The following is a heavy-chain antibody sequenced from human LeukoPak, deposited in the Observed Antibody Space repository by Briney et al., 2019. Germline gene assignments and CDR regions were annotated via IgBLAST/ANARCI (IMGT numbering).Heavy chain of an antibody. V-gene: IGHV4-34*01. CDR1: GGSFSGYY. D-gene: IGHD1-26*01. CDR3: ARGRRTPLVGTNTKSWIDY. CDR2: INHSGST. Sequence: SETLSLTCAVYGGSFSGYYWSWIRQPPGKGLEWIGEINHSGSTNYNPSLKSRVTISVDTSKNQFSLKLSSVTAADTAVYYCARGRRTPLVGTNTKSWIDYWGQGTLVTVSS. J-gene: IGHJ4*02.